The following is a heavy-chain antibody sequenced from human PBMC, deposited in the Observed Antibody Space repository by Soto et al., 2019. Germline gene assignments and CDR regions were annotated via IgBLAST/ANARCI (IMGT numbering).Heavy chain of an antibody. D-gene: IGHD1-26*01. V-gene: IGHV1-69*13. CDR1: GVTFSRYA. CDR3: ARDSLAATNNPATHYYGMDV. Sequence: GASLTGSCKASGVTFSRYAISWVRQAPGQGLEWMGGIIPIFGTANYAQKFQGRVTITADESTSTAYMELSSLRSEDTAVYYCARDSLAATNNPATHYYGMDVWGQGTTVTVSS. CDR2: IIPIFGTA. J-gene: IGHJ6*02.